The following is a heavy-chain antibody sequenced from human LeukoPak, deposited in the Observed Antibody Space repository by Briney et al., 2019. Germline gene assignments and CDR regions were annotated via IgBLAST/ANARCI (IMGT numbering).Heavy chain of an antibody. V-gene: IGHV3-7*01. CDR3: ARGPGDFDASDI. CDR1: GFTFTGYW. J-gene: IGHJ3*02. Sequence: TGGSLRLSCEASGFTFTGYWMSWVRQAPGKGPEWVAHIKENGNEQYYADSVKGRFTISRDNVKQSLGLQMNSLRVEDTAVYYCARGPGDFDASDIWGYGTMVTVSS. D-gene: IGHD1-14*01. CDR2: IKENGNEQ.